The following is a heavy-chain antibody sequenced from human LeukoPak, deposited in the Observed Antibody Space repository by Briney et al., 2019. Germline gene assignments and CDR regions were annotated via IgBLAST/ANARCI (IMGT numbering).Heavy chain of an antibody. J-gene: IGHJ4*02. CDR2: IYYSGST. CDR3: ARLSITALYYFDY. Sequence: PSETLSLTCTVSGGSVSSGSYYWSWIRQPPGKGLEWIGYIYYSGSTNYNPSLKSRVTISVDTSKNHFSLKLSSVTAADTAVYYCARLSITALYYFDYWGQGTLVTVSS. V-gene: IGHV4-61*03. CDR1: GGSVSSGSYY. D-gene: IGHD1-20*01.